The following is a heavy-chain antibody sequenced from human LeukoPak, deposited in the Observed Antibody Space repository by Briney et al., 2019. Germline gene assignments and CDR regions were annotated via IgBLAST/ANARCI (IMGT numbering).Heavy chain of an antibody. CDR3: AKRDYSNSPDFDY. CDR2: ISGSGDTT. V-gene: IGHV3-23*01. D-gene: IGHD6-6*01. J-gene: IGHJ4*02. CDR1: GFTFSSFA. Sequence: PGGSLRLSCAASGFTFSSFAMSWVRQAPGKGLEWVSGISGSGDTTAYAASVKGRFTISRDNSKNTLYLQMDGLRAEDTAVYYCAKRDYSNSPDFDYWGQGTLVTVSS.